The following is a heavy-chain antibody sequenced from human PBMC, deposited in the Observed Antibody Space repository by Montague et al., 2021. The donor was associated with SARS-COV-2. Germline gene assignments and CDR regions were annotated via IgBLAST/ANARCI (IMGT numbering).Heavy chain of an antibody. CDR1: GGSISSSSYF. J-gene: IGHJ4*02. CDR3: ARKTSRGLTIFGVVTASYCFDY. D-gene: IGHD3-3*01. V-gene: IGHV4-39*01. Sequence: SETLSLTCTVSGGSISSSSYFWGWICQPPGKGLEWIGSIYYSGSTYYNPSLESRVTISVDTSKNQFSLKLSSVTAADTAVFYCARKTSRGLTIFGVVTASYCFDYWGQGTLVTVSS. CDR2: IYYSGST.